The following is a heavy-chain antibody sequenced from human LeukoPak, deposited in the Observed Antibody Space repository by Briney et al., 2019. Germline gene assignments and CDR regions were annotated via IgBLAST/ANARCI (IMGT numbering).Heavy chain of an antibody. Sequence: PGRSLRLSCEASRFTFSTYGMHWVRQAPGKGLEWVTFISYDGTNKYYADSVKGRFTISRDNSENTLYLQMNSLRAEDTAVYYCARDRPYYYDSSGYPDAFDIWGQGTMVTVSS. CDR3: ARDRPYYYDSSGYPDAFDI. J-gene: IGHJ3*02. D-gene: IGHD3-22*01. CDR2: ISYDGTNK. CDR1: RFTFSTYG. V-gene: IGHV3-30*03.